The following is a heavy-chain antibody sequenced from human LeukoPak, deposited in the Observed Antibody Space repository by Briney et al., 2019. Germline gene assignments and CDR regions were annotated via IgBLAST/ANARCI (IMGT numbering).Heavy chain of an antibody. D-gene: IGHD6-13*01. CDR2: IDSNGGGA. V-gene: IGHV3-74*03. J-gene: IGHJ4*02. CDR3: ARAKYSSRWSLDY. CDR1: GFTFNIYW. Sequence: TGGSLRLSCATSGFTFNIYWMQWVRQVPGKGLVWVSRIDSNGGGATYADSVKGRFTTSRDNGNNTMYPQMNSLRAEDTAIYYCARAKYSSRWSLDYWGQGALVTVSS.